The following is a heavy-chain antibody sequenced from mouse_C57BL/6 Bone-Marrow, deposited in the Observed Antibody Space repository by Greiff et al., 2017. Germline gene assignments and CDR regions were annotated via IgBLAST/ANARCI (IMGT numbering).Heavy chain of an antibody. D-gene: IGHD2-3*01. CDR2: IDPSDSYT. V-gene: IGHV1-69*01. J-gene: IGHJ3*01. CDR3: ARDDYYWFAY. Sequence: VQLQQPGAELVLPGASVKLSCKASGYTFTSYWMHLVKRRPGQGLEWIGVIDPSDSYTNYNQTFKGKATLTVDTSSSPAYMQLSSLTSADSADYYCARDDYYWFAYWGQGTTLTVSA. CDR1: GYTFTSYW.